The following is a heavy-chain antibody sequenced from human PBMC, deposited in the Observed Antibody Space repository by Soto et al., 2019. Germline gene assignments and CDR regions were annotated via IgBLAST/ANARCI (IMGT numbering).Heavy chain of an antibody. CDR2: ISAYNGNT. V-gene: IGHV1-18*04. Sequence: QVPLVQSGAEVKKPGASVKVSCKASGYTFTSYGISWVRQAPGQGLEWMGWISAYNGNTNYAQKLQGRVTMTTDTSTSTAYMELRSLRSDDTAVYYCARDTDIVLMVYANDYYGMDVWGQGTTVTVSS. CDR1: GYTFTSYG. CDR3: ARDTDIVLMVYANDYYGMDV. J-gene: IGHJ6*02. D-gene: IGHD2-8*01.